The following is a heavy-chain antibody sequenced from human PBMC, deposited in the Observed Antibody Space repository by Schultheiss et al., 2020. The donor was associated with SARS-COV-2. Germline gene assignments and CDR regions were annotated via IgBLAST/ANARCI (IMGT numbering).Heavy chain of an antibody. V-gene: IGHV1-69*13. Sequence: SVKVSCKASGGTFSSYAISWVRQAPGQGLEWMGRIIPIFGIANYAQKFQGRVTITADESTSTAYMELSSLRSEDTAVYYCARVVVVVAARSGYYGMDVWGQGTTVTVSS. CDR2: IIPIFGIA. CDR3: ARVVVVVAARSGYYGMDV. CDR1: GGTFSSYA. D-gene: IGHD2-15*01. J-gene: IGHJ6*02.